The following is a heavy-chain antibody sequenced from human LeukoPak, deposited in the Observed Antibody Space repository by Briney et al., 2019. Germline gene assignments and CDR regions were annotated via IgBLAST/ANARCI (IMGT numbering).Heavy chain of an antibody. Sequence: GGSLRLSCAASGFTFSDYYMSWIRQAPGKGLEWVSYISSSSSYTNYADSVKGRFTISRDNSKNTLYLQMNSLRVEDTAVYYCARDFGYGHDYWGQGTLVTVSS. CDR3: ARDFGYGHDY. V-gene: IGHV3-11*06. CDR1: GFTFSDYY. D-gene: IGHD5-18*01. CDR2: ISSSSSYT. J-gene: IGHJ4*02.